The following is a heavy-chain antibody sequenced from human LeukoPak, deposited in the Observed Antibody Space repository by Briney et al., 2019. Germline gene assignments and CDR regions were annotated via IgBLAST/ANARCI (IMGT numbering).Heavy chain of an antibody. D-gene: IGHD5-24*01. CDR1: SASIGNSF. J-gene: IGHJ4*02. CDR3: ARHRDGYNYGVLDY. Sequence: PSETLSLTCTVSSASIGNSFWSWIRRPPGEGMECIGYVHYSGATNSNPSLKSRFTISVDTSKNDFSLRLRSVTAAEPAVYDCARHRDGYNYGVLDYWGQGTLVTVSS. CDR2: VHYSGAT. V-gene: IGHV4-59*08.